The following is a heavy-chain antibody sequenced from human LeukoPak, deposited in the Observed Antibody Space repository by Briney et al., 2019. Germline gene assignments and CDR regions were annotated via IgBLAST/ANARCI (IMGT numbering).Heavy chain of an antibody. CDR2: IIPIFGTA. D-gene: IGHD2-15*01. CDR1: GGTFSSYA. V-gene: IGHV1-69*05. Sequence: SVKVSCKASGGTFSSYAISWVRQAPGQGLEWMGRIIPIFGTANYAQKFQGRVTITTDEYTSTAYMELSSLRSEDTAVYYCARDPVVAATQRPNFDIWGQGTMVTVSS. J-gene: IGHJ3*02. CDR3: ARDPVVAATQRPNFDI.